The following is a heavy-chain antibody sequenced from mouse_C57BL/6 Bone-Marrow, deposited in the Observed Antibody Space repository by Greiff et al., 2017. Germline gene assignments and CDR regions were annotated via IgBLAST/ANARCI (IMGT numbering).Heavy chain of an antibody. J-gene: IGHJ2*01. CDR3: ARGDYGSSVFDY. CDR1: GYTFTSYW. D-gene: IGHD1-1*01. CDR2: IYPGSGST. Sequence: QVQLQQPGAELVKPGASVTMSCKASGYTFTSYWITWVKQRPGQGLEWIGDIYPGSGSTNYNEKFKSKATLTVDTSSSTAYMQLSSLTSEDSAVYYCARGDYGSSVFDYWGQGTTLTVSS. V-gene: IGHV1-55*01.